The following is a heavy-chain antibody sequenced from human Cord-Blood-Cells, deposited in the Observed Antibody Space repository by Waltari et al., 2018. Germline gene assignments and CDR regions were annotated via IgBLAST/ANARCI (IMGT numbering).Heavy chain of an antibody. CDR3: AATLAARPSDAFDI. CDR1: GGTFSSYA. J-gene: IGHJ3*02. Sequence: QVQLVQSGAEVKKPGSSVKVSCKASGGTFSSYAISWVRQAAGQGLEWMGRIIPILGIANYAQKFQGRVTITADKSTSTAYMELSSLRTDDTAVYYCAATLAARPSDAFDIWGQGTMVTVSS. D-gene: IGHD6-6*01. V-gene: IGHV1-69*09. CDR2: IIPILGIA.